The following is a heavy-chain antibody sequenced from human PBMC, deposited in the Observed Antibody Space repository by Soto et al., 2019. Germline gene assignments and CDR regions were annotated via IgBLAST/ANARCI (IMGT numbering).Heavy chain of an antibody. CDR2: VYYSGST. D-gene: IGHD6-13*01. CDR1: GDSTSSHY. J-gene: IGHJ4*02. CDR3: ARGERYTNSGYPFDH. Sequence: QVQLQESGPGLVKPSETLSLSCVVSGDSTSSHYWSWIRQPPGRGPEGIGDVYYSGSTNYHPSLRGRVTILVDTSRKQLTLRLTSVTPAGPAVYDWARGERYTNSGYPFDHWGQGTLVTVSS. V-gene: IGHV4-59*11.